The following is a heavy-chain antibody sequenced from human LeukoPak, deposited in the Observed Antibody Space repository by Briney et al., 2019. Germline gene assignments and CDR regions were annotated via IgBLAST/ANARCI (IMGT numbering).Heavy chain of an antibody. Sequence: ASVKVSCKASGYTFTRYYMHWVRQAPGQGLEWMGWINPNSGGTNYAQKFQGRVTMTRDTSISTAYMELSRLRSDDTAVYYCARGITMVRGVIMAPGYWGQGTLVTVSS. V-gene: IGHV1-2*02. D-gene: IGHD3-10*01. CDR1: GYTFTRYY. CDR2: INPNSGGT. CDR3: ARGITMVRGVIMAPGY. J-gene: IGHJ4*02.